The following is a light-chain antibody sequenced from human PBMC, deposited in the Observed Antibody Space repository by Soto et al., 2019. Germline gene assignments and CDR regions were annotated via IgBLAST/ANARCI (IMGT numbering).Light chain of an antibody. J-gene: IGLJ3*02. V-gene: IGLV2-14*03. CDR2: EVN. CDR3: SSFTNSGTGV. Sequence: QSALTQPASVSGSPGQSITISCTGTSSDVGAYNHVSWYQQHPGKVPKVVIYEVNNRPSGVSNRFSASKSGNTASLTISGRQAEDEATYYCSSFTNSGTGVFGGGTKLTVL. CDR1: SSDVGAYNH.